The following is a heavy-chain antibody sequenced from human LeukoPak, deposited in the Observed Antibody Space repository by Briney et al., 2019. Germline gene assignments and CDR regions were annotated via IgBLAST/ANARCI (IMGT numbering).Heavy chain of an antibody. CDR1: GFTFSTYG. V-gene: IGHV3-23*01. J-gene: IGHJ4*02. D-gene: IGHD6-6*01. CDR3: AKRVPYSSSTVYFDS. Sequence: GGSLRLSCAASGFTFSTYGMNWVRQTPGKGLDWVSSISDDGKCTYYADSVKGRFTISRDNSKNILYLQMDSLRAEDTAVYYCAKRVPYSSSTVYFDSWGQGTLVIVSS. CDR2: ISDDGKCT.